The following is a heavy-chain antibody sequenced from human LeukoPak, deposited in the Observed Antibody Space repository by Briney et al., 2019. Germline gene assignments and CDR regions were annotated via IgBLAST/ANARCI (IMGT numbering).Heavy chain of an antibody. CDR3: ALTSSYHGR. D-gene: IGHD3-16*02. CDR1: VYTFTGYY. V-gene: IGHV1-2*02. J-gene: IGHJ4*02. Sequence: ASVKVSCKASVYTFTGYYIHWVRQAPGHRREWMGGISPNIGDRKHTQKLQARVTITKHTTLNTAYMQLNRVTSDDRDVYFFALTSSYHGRWGQGTLVTVSS. CDR2: ISPNIGDR.